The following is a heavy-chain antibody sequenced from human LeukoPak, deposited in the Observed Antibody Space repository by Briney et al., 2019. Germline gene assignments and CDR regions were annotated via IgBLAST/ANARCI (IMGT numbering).Heavy chain of an antibody. Sequence: PSETLSLTCAVYGGSFSGYYWSWIRQPPGKGLERIGEINHSGSTNYNPSLKSRVTISVDTSKNQFSLKLSSVTAADTAVYYCARHGSYGSGTRSWFDPWGQGTLVTVSS. CDR2: INHSGST. D-gene: IGHD3-10*01. CDR3: ARHGSYGSGTRSWFDP. V-gene: IGHV4-34*01. CDR1: GGSFSGYY. J-gene: IGHJ5*02.